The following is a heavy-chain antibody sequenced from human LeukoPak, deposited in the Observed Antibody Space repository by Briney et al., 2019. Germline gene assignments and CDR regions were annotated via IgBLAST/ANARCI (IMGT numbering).Heavy chain of an antibody. D-gene: IGHD2-15*01. CDR1: GYTFTAYF. J-gene: IGHJ1*01. Sequence: ASVKVSCKASGYTFTAYFMHWVRLAPGQGLEWMGWIDPNSGGTNYAQKFQGRVTMTRDTSISTAYMELSSLMSDDTAIYYCARGGGGLQHWGQGTLVTVSS. CDR2: IDPNSGGT. V-gene: IGHV1-2*02. CDR3: ARGGGGLQH.